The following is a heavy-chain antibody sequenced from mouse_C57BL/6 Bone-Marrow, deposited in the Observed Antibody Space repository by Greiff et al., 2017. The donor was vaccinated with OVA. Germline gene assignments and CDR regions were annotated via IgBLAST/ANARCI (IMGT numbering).Heavy chain of an antibody. CDR2: SRNKANDYTT. V-gene: IGHV7-1*01. CDR1: GFTFSDFY. J-gene: IGHJ4*01. Sequence: EVKVVESGGGLVQSGRSLRLSCATSGFTFSDFYMEWVRQAPGKGLEWIAASRNKANDYTTEYSASVKGRFIVSRDTSQSILYIQMSALRAEDTAIYYCARDPLGDYAMDYWGQGTSVTVST. CDR3: ARDPLGDYAMDY.